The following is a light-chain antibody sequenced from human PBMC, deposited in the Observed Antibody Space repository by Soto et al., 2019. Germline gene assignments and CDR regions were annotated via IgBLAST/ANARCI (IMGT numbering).Light chain of an antibody. V-gene: IGLV2-8*01. CDR2: EVT. CDR3: SSYAGSNNLV. CDR1: SSDGGGYNY. J-gene: IGLJ3*02. Sequence: QSVLTQPPSASGSPGQSVTISCTGTSSDGGGYNYVSWYQQHPGKAPKLMIYEVTKRPSGVPDRFSGSKSGNTASLTVSGLQAADESDYYCSSYAGSNNLVFGGGTKLTVL.